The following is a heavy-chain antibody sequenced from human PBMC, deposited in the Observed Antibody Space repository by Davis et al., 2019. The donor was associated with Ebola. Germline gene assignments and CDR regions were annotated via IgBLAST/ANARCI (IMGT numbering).Heavy chain of an antibody. CDR2: LGLSADT. V-gene: IGHV3-23*01. J-gene: IGHJ3*01. D-gene: IGHD6-19*01. Sequence: GESLKISCAASGFVFSSYVMSWVRRAPGKGLEWVSTLGLSADTYYADSVKGRFTISRDNSKNTLHLQMNSLRVEETAIYYCAKDTSNVWFDVWGQGTMVTVSS. CDR1: GFVFSSYV. CDR3: AKDTSNVWFDV.